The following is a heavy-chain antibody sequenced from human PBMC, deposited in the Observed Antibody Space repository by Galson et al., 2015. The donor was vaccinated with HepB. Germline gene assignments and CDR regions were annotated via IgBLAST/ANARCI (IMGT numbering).Heavy chain of an antibody. CDR3: ARDMNSYGHIRNWFDP. J-gene: IGHJ5*02. Sequence: SVKVSCKASGGTFSSYAISWVRQAPGQGLEWMGRIIPILGIANYAQKFQGRVTITADKSTSTAYMELSSLRSEDTAVYYCARDMNSYGHIRNWFDPWGQGTLVTVSS. CDR1: GGTFSSYA. D-gene: IGHD5-18*01. V-gene: IGHV1-69*04. CDR2: IIPILGIA.